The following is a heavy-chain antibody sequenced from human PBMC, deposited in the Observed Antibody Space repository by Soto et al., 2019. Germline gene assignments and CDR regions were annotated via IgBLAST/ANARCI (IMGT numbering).Heavy chain of an antibody. CDR3: ARARLSRSWWFDP. CDR1: GGSISSYY. D-gene: IGHD3-10*01. V-gene: IGHV4-59*01. Sequence: SETLSLTCTVSGGSISSYYWRWIRQPPGKGLEWIGYIYYSGSTNYNPSLKSRVTISVDTSKNQFSLKLSSVTAADTAVYYCARARLSRSWWFDPWGQGTLVTVSS. J-gene: IGHJ5*02. CDR2: IYYSGST.